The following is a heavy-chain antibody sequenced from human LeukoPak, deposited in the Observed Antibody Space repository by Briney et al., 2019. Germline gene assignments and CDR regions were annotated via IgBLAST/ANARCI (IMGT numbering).Heavy chain of an antibody. CDR3: TRDLEY. CDR2: IDYGGRVV. J-gene: IGHJ4*02. V-gene: IGHV3-48*01. CDR1: GFTFSDYT. Sequence: GGSLRLSCVASGFTFSDYTMNWVRQAPGKGPEWLSYIDYGGRVVYYADSVKGRFTISRDNAENSLYLQMNSLRVEDTALYYCTRDLEYWGQGVLVTV.